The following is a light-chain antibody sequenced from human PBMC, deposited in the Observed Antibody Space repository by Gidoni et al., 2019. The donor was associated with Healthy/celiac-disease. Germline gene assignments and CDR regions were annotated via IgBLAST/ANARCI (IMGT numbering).Light chain of an antibody. Sequence: EIVMPQSPATLSVSPGERATLSCRASQSVSSNLAWYQQKQGQAPRLLIYGASTRATGIPARFSGSGSGTEFTLTISRLQSEDFAVYYCQQYNNWWTFGQGTKVEIK. J-gene: IGKJ1*01. CDR3: QQYNNWWT. CDR2: GAS. V-gene: IGKV3-15*01. CDR1: QSVSSN.